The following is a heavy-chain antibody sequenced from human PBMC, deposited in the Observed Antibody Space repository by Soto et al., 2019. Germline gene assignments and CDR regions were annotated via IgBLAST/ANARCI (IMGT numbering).Heavy chain of an antibody. CDR2: TYYRSKWYN. CDR3: ARDRGYCSSTSCYSRNGMDV. D-gene: IGHD2-2*02. V-gene: IGHV6-1*01. CDR1: GDSVSSNSAA. Sequence: KQSQTLSLTCAISGDSVSSNSAAWNWIRQSPSRGLEWLGRTYYRSKWYNDYAVSVKSRITINPDTSKNQFSLQLNSVTPEDTAVYYCARDRGYCSSTSCYSRNGMDVWGQGTTVTVSS. J-gene: IGHJ6*02.